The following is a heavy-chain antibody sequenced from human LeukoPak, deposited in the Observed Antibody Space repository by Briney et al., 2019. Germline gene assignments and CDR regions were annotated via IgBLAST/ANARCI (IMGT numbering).Heavy chain of an antibody. J-gene: IGHJ4*02. CDR1: GFTFGSYG. Sequence: GGSLRLSCAASGFTFGSYGMHWVRQAPGKGLEWVAFIRYDGSNKYYADSVKGRFTISRDNSKNTLYLQMNSLRAEDTAVYYCAKLPPGAAAGNDNDYWGQGTLVTVSS. D-gene: IGHD6-13*01. CDR2: IRYDGSNK. CDR3: AKLPPGAAAGNDNDY. V-gene: IGHV3-30*02.